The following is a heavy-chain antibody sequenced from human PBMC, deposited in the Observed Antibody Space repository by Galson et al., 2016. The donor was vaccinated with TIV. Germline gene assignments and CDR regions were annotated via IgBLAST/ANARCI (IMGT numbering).Heavy chain of an antibody. CDR2: ISGYNGNK. CDR1: GYTLSSYS. V-gene: IGHV1-18*01. J-gene: IGHJ6*03. Sequence: SVKVSCKASGYTLSSYSISWVRQAPGQGLEWLGWISGYNGNKNYAQKFQGRVTMTTDTSTSTAYMELRGLRSDDTAVYYCARVPTKTFDFWSGYDNSFCMDVWGKGTTVIVSS. CDR3: ARVPTKTFDFWSGYDNSFCMDV. D-gene: IGHD3-3*01.